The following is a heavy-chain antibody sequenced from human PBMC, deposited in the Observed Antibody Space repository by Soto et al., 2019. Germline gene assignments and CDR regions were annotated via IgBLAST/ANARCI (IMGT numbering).Heavy chain of an antibody. CDR2: VYYSGAT. Sequence: PSETLSLTCTVSGDSMATGGHYYNWIRQVPGKGLEWIGYVYYSGATHYTPSLRARATISRDTSKNQFSLRLISVTAADTALYSCETDNDPQPTVWGLWGQGIQVTVFS. D-gene: IGHD7-27*01. V-gene: IGHV4-31*03. J-gene: IGHJ4*02. CDR1: GDSMATGGHY. CDR3: ETDNDPQPTVWGL.